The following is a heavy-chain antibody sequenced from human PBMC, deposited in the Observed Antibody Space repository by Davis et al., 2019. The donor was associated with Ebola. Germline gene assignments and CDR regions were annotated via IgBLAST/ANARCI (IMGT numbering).Heavy chain of an antibody. J-gene: IGHJ4*02. D-gene: IGHD1-1*01. V-gene: IGHV1-18*04. Sequence: ASVKVSCKAFGYTFTNYGITWVRQAPGQGLEWMGWINPHNGNTNYAQNVQGRVIMTSDTATTTAYMEVGSLRSDDTAVYYCARAQFPTTSDHWGQGTLVTVSS. CDR3: ARAQFPTTSDH. CDR2: INPHNGNT. CDR1: GYTFTNYG.